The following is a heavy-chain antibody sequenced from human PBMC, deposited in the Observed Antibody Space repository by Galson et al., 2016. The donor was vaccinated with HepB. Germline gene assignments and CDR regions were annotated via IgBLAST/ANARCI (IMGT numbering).Heavy chain of an antibody. Sequence: SLRLSCAASGFTFSSYSMNWVRQAPGKGLEWVSYISSSSTIYYADSVKGRFTISRDNAKNSLYLQMNSLRDEDTAVYYCARLGYCSGGSCYYYYYYGMDVRGQGTTVTVSS. J-gene: IGHJ6*02. CDR2: ISSSSTI. V-gene: IGHV3-48*02. CDR1: GFTFSSYS. D-gene: IGHD2-15*01. CDR3: ARLGYCSGGSCYYYYYYGMDV.